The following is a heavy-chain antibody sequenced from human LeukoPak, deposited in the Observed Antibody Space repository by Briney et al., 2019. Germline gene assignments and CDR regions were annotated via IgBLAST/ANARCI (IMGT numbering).Heavy chain of an antibody. CDR1: GGSISSGGYS. V-gene: IGHV4-30-2*01. J-gene: IGHJ5*02. Sequence: SETLSLTCAVSGGSISSGGYSWRWIRQPPGKGLEWIGYIYHSGSTYYNPSLKSRVTISVDRSKNQFSLKLSSVTAADTAVYYCARDRIGYCSSTSCYTGWFDPWGQGTLVTVSS. D-gene: IGHD2-2*02. CDR3: ARDRIGYCSSTSCYTGWFDP. CDR2: IYHSGST.